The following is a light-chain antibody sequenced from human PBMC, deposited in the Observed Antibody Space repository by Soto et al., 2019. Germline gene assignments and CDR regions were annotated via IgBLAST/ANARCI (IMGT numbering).Light chain of an antibody. CDR1: SSNIGAGYD. CDR3: QTWGTGIRV. Sequence: QAVVTQPPSVSGAPGERVTISCTGSSSNIGAGYDVHWYQHLPGTAPKLLISGNNNRPSGVPDRFSGSRSGTSASLAITGLQAEDEADFYCQTWGTGIRVFGGGTQLTVL. V-gene: IGLV1-40*01. J-gene: IGLJ3*02. CDR2: GNN.